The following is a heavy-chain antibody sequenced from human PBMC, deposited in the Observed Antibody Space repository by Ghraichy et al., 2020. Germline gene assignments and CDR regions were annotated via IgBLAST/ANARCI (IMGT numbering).Heavy chain of an antibody. CDR3: ARGRPYSASTY. V-gene: IGHV4-61*09. CDR2: ISSSGST. J-gene: IGHJ4*02. CDR1: GGSINSSYYY. D-gene: IGHD3-22*01. Sequence: SETLSLTCTVSGGSINSSYYYWTWIRQPAGKGLEWIGHISSSGSTNYNPSLKSRVTISVDTSKNQFSLKLLSVTAADTALYYCARGRPYSASTYGGQGYRVTGSS.